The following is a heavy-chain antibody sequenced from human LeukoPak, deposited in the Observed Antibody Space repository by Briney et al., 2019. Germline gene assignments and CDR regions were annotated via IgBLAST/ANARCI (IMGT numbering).Heavy chain of an antibody. CDR3: ARDRYPYGRDV. Sequence: ASVKVSCKASGYTFTSCDINWVRQATGQGLEWMGWMNPNSGNTGHAQKFQGRVTMTRDTSISTAYMELSSLRSEDTAVYYCARDRYPYGRDVWGQGTTVTVSS. V-gene: IGHV1-8*01. D-gene: IGHD1-1*01. CDR2: MNPNSGNT. J-gene: IGHJ6*02. CDR1: GYTFTSCD.